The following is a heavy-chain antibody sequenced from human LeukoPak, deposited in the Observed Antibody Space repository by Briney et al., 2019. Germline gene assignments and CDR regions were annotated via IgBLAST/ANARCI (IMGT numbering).Heavy chain of an antibody. D-gene: IGHD3/OR15-3a*01. CDR2: IKRKGDDGTI. CDR1: GFTFSNAW. Sequence: PGGSLRLSCAASGFTFSNAWMSWVRQAPRRGLEWVGRIKRKGDDGTIDYAAPVKGRLSISRDDSKNTLYLQMNSLKSEDTAVYYCTAGTGRSDFDYWGQGTLVTVSS. CDR3: TAGTGRSDFDY. J-gene: IGHJ4*02. V-gene: IGHV3-15*01.